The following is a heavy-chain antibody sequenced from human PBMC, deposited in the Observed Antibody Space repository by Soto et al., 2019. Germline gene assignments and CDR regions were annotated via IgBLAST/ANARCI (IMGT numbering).Heavy chain of an antibody. Sequence: PAGSLRLSSATSRVTVSTYGMHGVRQTPGKGLEWVAVISYDGSDKYYADSVKGRFTISRDNSKNTLYLQMNSLRAEDTAVYYCAKEDKTYDFWSGYSNWGQGTLVTVSS. V-gene: IGHV3-30*18. J-gene: IGHJ4*02. CDR3: AKEDKTYDFWSGYSN. CDR2: ISYDGSDK. D-gene: IGHD3-3*01. CDR1: RVTVSTYG.